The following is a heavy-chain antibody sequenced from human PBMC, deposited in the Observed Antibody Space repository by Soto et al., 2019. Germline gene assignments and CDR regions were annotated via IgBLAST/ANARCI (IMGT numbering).Heavy chain of an antibody. V-gene: IGHV1-46*01. D-gene: IGHD6-19*01. Sequence: WASVKVSCKASGYTFSNSHIHWVRQAPGQGLEWMGIINPSGGSTTHAQQFQGRVTMTWDTSTSTVNMELSSLRSEDTAVYYCAREETSGWYWSAYYWGQRTLVTVSS. CDR3: AREETSGWYWSAYY. CDR1: GYTFSNSH. CDR2: INPSGGST. J-gene: IGHJ4*02.